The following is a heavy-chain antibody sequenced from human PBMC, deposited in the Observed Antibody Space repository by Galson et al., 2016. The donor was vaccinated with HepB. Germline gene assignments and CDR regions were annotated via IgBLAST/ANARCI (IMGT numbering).Heavy chain of an antibody. J-gene: IGHJ3*02. Sequence: SETLSLTCTVSGGSISSSSYFWGWIRQPPGKGLEWIGSIYYSGSTYYNPSLMSRVTISLDTSKSQFSLKLSSVTAADTAVYYCARGRLSAFDIWDQGTMVTVSS. V-gene: IGHV4-39*01. CDR2: IYYSGST. CDR1: GGSISSSSYF. CDR3: ARGRLSAFDI.